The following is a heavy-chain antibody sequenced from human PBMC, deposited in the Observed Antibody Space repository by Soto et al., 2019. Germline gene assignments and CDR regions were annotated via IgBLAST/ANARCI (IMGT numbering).Heavy chain of an antibody. D-gene: IGHD3-10*01. V-gene: IGHV5-51*01. CDR2: IYPGDSDT. Sequence: PGESLKLSCKGSGYSFTSYWIGWVRQMPGKGLEWMGIIYPGDSDTRYSPSFQGQVTISADKSISTAYLQWSSLKASDTAMYYCASDYGSGSYYPYYFDYWGQGTLVTVSS. CDR1: GYSFTSYW. J-gene: IGHJ4*02. CDR3: ASDYGSGSYYPYYFDY.